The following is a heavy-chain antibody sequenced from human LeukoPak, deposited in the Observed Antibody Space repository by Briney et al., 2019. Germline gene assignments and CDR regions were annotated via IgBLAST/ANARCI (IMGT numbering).Heavy chain of an antibody. V-gene: IGHV3-30*04. Sequence: GGSLRLSCAASGFTFSSYAMHWVRQAPGRGLEWVAVISYDGNNKYCADSVKGRFTISRDNSKNTLYLQVNSLRAEDTAVYYCAGGNYDSSGYYLGSDYWGQGTLVTVSS. CDR1: GFTFSSYA. CDR2: ISYDGNNK. J-gene: IGHJ4*02. D-gene: IGHD3-22*01. CDR3: AGGNYDSSGYYLGSDY.